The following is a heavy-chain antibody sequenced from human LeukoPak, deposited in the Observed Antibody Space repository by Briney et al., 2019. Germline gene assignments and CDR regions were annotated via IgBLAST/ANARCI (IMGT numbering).Heavy chain of an antibody. CDR3: ARGPPPGDTFDY. Sequence: SETLSLTCTVSGGSISSSSYYWGWIRQPPGKGLEWIGSIYYSGSTYYNPSLKSRVTISVDTSKNQFSLKLSSVTAADTAVYYCARGPPPGDTFDYWGQGTLVTVSS. J-gene: IGHJ4*02. CDR2: IYYSGST. CDR1: GGSISSSSYY. D-gene: IGHD7-27*01. V-gene: IGHV4-39*01.